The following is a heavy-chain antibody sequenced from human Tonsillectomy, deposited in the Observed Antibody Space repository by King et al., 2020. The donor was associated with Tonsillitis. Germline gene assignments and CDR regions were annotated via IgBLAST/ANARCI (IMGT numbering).Heavy chain of an antibody. V-gene: IGHV4-34*01. CDR1: GGSFSGYY. J-gene: IGHJ4*02. CDR3: AAVTTGGVY. CDR2: INHSGST. Sequence: VQLQQWGGGLLKPPETLSLTCTVYGGSFSGYYWSWIRQPPGKGLEWIGEINHSGSTNYNPSLESQVTMSVDTSKNQFSLNLNSVTAADTAVYYCAAVTTGGVYWGQGTLVTVSS. D-gene: IGHD4-17*01.